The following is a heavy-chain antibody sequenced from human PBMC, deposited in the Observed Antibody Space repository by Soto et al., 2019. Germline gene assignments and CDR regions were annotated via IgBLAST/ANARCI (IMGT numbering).Heavy chain of an antibody. Sequence: QVQLVQSGAEVKKPGASVKVSCKASGYTFTDYYIHWVRQAPGQGLEWMGWINPNSGGPNYAQKFQGRVTMTRDTSISTAYMELSRLISDDTAVYYCARGDVRVVASFDPWGQGALVTVSS. CDR1: GYTFTDYY. D-gene: IGHD2-15*01. CDR2: INPNSGGP. J-gene: IGHJ5*02. V-gene: IGHV1-2*02. CDR3: ARGDVRVVASFDP.